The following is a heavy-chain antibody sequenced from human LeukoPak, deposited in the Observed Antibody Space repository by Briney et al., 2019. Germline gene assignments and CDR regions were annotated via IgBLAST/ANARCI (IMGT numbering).Heavy chain of an antibody. J-gene: IGHJ6*02. CDR1: GYVFTGHY. CDR3: ARVLYCGSHCSSRYYYGMDV. D-gene: IGHD2-21*02. V-gene: IGHV1-2*06. Sequence: GASVKVSCKASGYVFTGHYMYWVRQGPGQGLEWLGRINPYNGDTKYAQNFQGRVTMTRETSITTAYMKLSSLRSDDTAVYYCARVLYCGSHCSSRYYYGMDVWGQGTLVTVSS. CDR2: INPYNGDT.